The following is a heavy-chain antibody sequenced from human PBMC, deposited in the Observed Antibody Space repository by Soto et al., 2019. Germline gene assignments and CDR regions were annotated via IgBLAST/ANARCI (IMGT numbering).Heavy chain of an antibody. J-gene: IGHJ4*02. CDR2: ISSSSSYI. CDR1: GFTFSSYS. D-gene: IGHD2-21*02. CDR3: ARGRYCGGDCYQTHFDY. Sequence: EVQLVESGGGLVKPGGSLRLSCAASGFTFSSYSMNWVRQAPGKGLEWVSSISSSSSYIYYADSVKGRFTISRDNAKNSLYLQMKSLRDEDTAVYYCARGRYCGGDCYQTHFDYWGQGTLVTVSS. V-gene: IGHV3-21*01.